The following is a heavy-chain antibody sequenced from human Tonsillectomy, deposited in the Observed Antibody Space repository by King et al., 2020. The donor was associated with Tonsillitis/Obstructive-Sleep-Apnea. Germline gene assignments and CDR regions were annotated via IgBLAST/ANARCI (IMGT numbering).Heavy chain of an antibody. V-gene: IGHV3-43*01. J-gene: IGHJ4*02. CDR1: GFTFDDYS. CDR3: AKDQGGWTSIDH. Sequence: VQLVESGGVVVQPGGSLRLSCAASGFTFDDYSMHWVRQAPGKGLEWVALISWDGSPTYFSDSVKGRFTISRDSIKASLYLQMNRLTTEDTALYYCAKDQGGWTSIDHWGQGTLVTVSS. D-gene: IGHD6-19*01. CDR2: ISWDGSPT.